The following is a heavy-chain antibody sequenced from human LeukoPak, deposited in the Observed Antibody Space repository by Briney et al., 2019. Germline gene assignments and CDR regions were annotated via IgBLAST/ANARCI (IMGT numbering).Heavy chain of an antibody. D-gene: IGHD3-16*01. CDR3: VRDWGGMRGFDY. J-gene: IGHJ4*02. V-gene: IGHV4-59*01. Sequence: PSETLSLTCTVSGGSISSYYWNWIRQPPGKGLEWIGYIYYSGSTNYNPSLKSRVTISVDTSKNQFSLKLSSVTAADTAVYYCVRDWGGMRGFDYWGQGILVTVSS. CDR1: GGSISSYY. CDR2: IYYSGST.